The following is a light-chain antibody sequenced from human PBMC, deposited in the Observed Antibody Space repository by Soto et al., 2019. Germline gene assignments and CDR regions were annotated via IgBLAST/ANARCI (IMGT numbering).Light chain of an antibody. CDR1: STDFVSYNR. J-gene: IGLJ1*01. V-gene: IGLV2-18*01. CDR3: SLYTGEKVYV. Sequence: QSALTQPPSVSGSPGQSVTISCTGTSTDFVSYNRVSWYQQPPGTAPKLMIYEVSKRPPGVPDRFSGSKSGNTASLTISGLQAADEADYYCSLYTGEKVYVFGNASKLTV. CDR2: EVS.